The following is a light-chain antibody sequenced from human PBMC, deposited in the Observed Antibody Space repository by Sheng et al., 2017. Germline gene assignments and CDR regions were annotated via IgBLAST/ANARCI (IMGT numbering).Light chain of an antibody. CDR3: SSYAGTNNVL. V-gene: IGLV2-8*01. Sequence: QSALTQPPSASGSPGQPVTISCTGTSSDVGGYAYVSWYQQRPGKAPKLMIYEVNKRPSGVPDRFSGSKSGNTASLTVSGLQTEDEADYYCSSYAGTNNVLFGGGTKLTVL. CDR1: SSDVGGYAY. J-gene: IGLJ2*01. CDR2: EVN.